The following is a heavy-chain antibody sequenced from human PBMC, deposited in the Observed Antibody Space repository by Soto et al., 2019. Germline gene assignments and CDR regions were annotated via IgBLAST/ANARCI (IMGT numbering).Heavy chain of an antibody. V-gene: IGHV4-59*12. CDR3: ARNGSYYDFWSGYYFGGGMXV. CDR1: GGSISSYY. CDR2: IYYSGST. J-gene: IGHJ6*02. D-gene: IGHD3-3*01. Sequence: PSETLSLTCTVSGGSISSYYWSWIRQPPGKGLEWIGYIYYSGSTNYNPSLKSRVTISVDTSKNQFSLKLSSVTAADTAVYYCARNGSYYDFWSGYYFGGGMXVWGQGTTVTVSS.